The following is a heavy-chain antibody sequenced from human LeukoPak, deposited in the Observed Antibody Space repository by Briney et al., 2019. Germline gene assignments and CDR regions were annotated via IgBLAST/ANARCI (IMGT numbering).Heavy chain of an antibody. Sequence: ASVKVSCKASGYTFTSYGISWVRQAPGQGLEWMGWISAYNGNTNYAQKLQGRVTMTTDASTSTAYMELRSLRSDDTAVYYCARDRGYSSSWDFDYWGQGTLVTVSS. CDR2: ISAYNGNT. V-gene: IGHV1-18*01. CDR1: GYTFTSYG. J-gene: IGHJ4*02. D-gene: IGHD6-13*01. CDR3: ARDRGYSSSWDFDY.